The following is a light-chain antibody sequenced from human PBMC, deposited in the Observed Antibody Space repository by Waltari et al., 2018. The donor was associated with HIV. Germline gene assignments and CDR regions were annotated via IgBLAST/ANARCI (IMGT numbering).Light chain of an antibody. J-gene: IGLJ2*01. V-gene: IGLV2-8*01. CDR1: SSAVGGYNY. CDR3: SSYAGSNNFGV. CDR2: EVS. Sequence: QSALTQPPSASGSPGQSVTISCTGTSSAVGGYNYVSWYQQYPGKAPKLMIYEVSKRPSGVPDRFSGSKSGNTASLTVSGLQAEDEADYYCSSYAGSNNFGVFGGGTKLTVL.